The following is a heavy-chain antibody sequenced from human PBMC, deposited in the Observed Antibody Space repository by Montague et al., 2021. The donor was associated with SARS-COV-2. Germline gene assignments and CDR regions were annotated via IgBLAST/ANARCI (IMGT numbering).Heavy chain of an antibody. CDR3: ARSTVTNSPFGFSNKLRSRYNGMDV. CDR1: GGSFSGYY. V-gene: IGHV4-34*01. Sequence: SETLSLTCAVYGGSFSGYYLNWIRQPPGKGLEWIGEINHSGSTNXXPSLKSRVTIAVDTSKNQASLKLTSVTAADTAVFYCARSTVTNSPFGFSNKLRSRYNGMDVWGQGTTVTVSS. D-gene: IGHD4-17*01. CDR2: INHSGST. J-gene: IGHJ6*02.